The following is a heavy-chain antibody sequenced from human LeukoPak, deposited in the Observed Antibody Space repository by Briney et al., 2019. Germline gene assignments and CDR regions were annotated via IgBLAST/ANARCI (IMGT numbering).Heavy chain of an antibody. CDR2: MNHISGNT. V-gene: IGHV1-8*03. J-gene: IGHJ5*02. Sequence: ASVKVSCMASGYTFTSYDINWVRQATGQWLGWRGWMNHISGNTGYAQKFQRRVTITRNTSISTAYMELSSLRSEDTAVYYCARGHLNWFDPWGQGTLVTVSS. CDR3: ARGHLNWFDP. CDR1: GYTFTSYD.